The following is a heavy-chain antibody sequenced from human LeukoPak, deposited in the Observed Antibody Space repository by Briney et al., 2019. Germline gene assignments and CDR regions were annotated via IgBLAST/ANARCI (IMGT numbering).Heavy chain of an antibody. D-gene: IGHD2/OR15-2a*01. CDR1: GFTFSSYA. CDR2: ITNTGGST. CDR3: AKAVTFYAGWDY. V-gene: IGHV3-23*01. J-gene: IGHJ4*02. Sequence: GGSLRLSCAASGFTFSSYAMTWVRQAPGRGLEWVSIITNTGGSTYYADSVKGRFTISRDNPKNTLYLQMNSLRAEDTAIYYCAKAVTFYAGWDYWGQGTLVTVSS.